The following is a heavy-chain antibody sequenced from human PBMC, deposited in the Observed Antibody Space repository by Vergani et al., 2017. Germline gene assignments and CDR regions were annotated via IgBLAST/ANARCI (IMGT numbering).Heavy chain of an antibody. CDR3: ARSIAAAGPFDY. CDR2: IYTSGST. CDR1: GGSISSGSYY. Sequence: QVQLQESGPGLVKPSQTLSLTCTVSGGSISSGSYYWSWIRQPAGKGLEWIGRIYTSGSTNYNPSLKSRVTMSVDTSKNQFSLKLSSVTAADTAVYYCARSIAAAGPFDYWGQGTLVIVAS. J-gene: IGHJ4*02. D-gene: IGHD6-13*01. V-gene: IGHV4-61*02.